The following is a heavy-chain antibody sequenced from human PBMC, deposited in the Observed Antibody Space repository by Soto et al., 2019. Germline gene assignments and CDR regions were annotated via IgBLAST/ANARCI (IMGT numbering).Heavy chain of an antibody. CDR1: GGSISSFH. J-gene: IGHJ3*02. D-gene: IGHD3-3*01. CDR2: IYYSGSS. V-gene: IGHV4-59*01. Sequence: SETLSLTCIVSGGSISSFHWSWIRQPPGKGLEWIGYIYYSGSSNYNSSLKSRVTISVDTSKNQFSLKLSSVTAADTVVYYCARSPYYDFWSGYSYDAFDIWGQGTMVTVSS. CDR3: ARSPYYDFWSGYSYDAFDI.